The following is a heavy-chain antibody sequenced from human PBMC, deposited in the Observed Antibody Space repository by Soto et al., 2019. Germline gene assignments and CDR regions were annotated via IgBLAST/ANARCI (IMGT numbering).Heavy chain of an antibody. J-gene: IGHJ4*02. CDR3: VRYCSTTLCNGVATRTFDY. CDR1: RFTFSTYE. CDR2: ISSGGSAV. V-gene: IGHV3-48*03. Sequence: GGSLRLSCVASRFTFSTYEMHWVRQAPGKGLEWVSYISSGGSAVYYADSVKGRFTISRDNTRNSLYLQMNSLRDEDTALYYCVRYCSTTLCNGVATRTFDYWGQGTLVTVSS. D-gene: IGHD2-2*01.